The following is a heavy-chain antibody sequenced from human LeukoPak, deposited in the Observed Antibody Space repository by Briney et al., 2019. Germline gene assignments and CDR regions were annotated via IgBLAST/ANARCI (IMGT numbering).Heavy chain of an antibody. Sequence: GASVKVSCKASGYTLTSYDINWVRQATGQGLEWVGWMNPNSGNTGYAQKFQGRVTMTRNTSISTAYMELSSLRSEDTAVYYCARLQTTVTTRFLDVWGKGTTVTVSS. D-gene: IGHD4-17*01. J-gene: IGHJ6*04. V-gene: IGHV1-8*01. CDR1: GYTLTSYD. CDR3: ARLQTTVTTRFLDV. CDR2: MNPNSGNT.